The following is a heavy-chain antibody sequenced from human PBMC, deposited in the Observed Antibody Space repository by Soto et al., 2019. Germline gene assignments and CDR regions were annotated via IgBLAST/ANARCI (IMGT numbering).Heavy chain of an antibody. CDR1: GGAIGSHY. V-gene: IGHV4-4*07. J-gene: IGHJ5*02. CDR3: ARGQRFSDWFDP. CDR2: IYSSGST. D-gene: IGHD6-25*01. Sequence: PSETLSLTCTISGGAIGSHYWTWIRQPAGKGLEWIGRIYSSGSTQYNPSLQSRVTMSLDTSKDQSSLRLESVTAADTAVYYCARGQRFSDWFDPWGQGTLVTVSS.